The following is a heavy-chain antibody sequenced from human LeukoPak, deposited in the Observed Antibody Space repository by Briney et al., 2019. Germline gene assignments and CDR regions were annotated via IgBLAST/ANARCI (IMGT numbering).Heavy chain of an antibody. V-gene: IGHV4-4*07. CDR1: GDSISDYH. CDR2: IINSGVT. Sequence: SETLSLTCTVSGDSISDYHWSWVRQPAGKGLEWIGRIINSGVTNYNPSLNSRVTISVDRSKNQFSLRLTSVTAADTAVYYCGTSEVGSSSYESYDYWGQGTQVTVSA. CDR3: GTSEVGSSSYESYDY. J-gene: IGHJ4*02. D-gene: IGHD1-26*01.